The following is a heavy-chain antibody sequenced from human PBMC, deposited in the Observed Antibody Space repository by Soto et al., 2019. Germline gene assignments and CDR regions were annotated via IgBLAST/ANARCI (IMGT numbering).Heavy chain of an antibody. CDR3: MTDPSTLTPFYYFDY. J-gene: IGHJ4*02. Sequence: EVTLVESGGGLVKPGGSLTLSCVGSGFNFRNAWMGWVRQAPGKGPEWVGRVRSRTEGGAKDYNGALEGRFTISRDDSKNEVYLEMYSLRSEDTGVYYCMTDPSTLTPFYYFDYWGQGTVVTVSS. V-gene: IGHV3-15*05. D-gene: IGHD4-17*01. CDR2: VRSRTEGGAK. CDR1: GFNFRNAW.